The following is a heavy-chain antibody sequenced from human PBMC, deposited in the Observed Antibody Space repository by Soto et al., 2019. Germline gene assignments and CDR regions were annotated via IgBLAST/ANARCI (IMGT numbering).Heavy chain of an antibody. Sequence: GESLKISCKGSGYSFTSYWIGWVRQMPGKGLEWMGIIYPGDSDTRYSPSFQGQVTISADKSISTAYLQWSSLKASDTAMYYCARRGAMFPAYYYGMDVWDQGTTLTVSS. V-gene: IGHV5-51*01. J-gene: IGHJ6*02. CDR3: ARRGAMFPAYYYGMDV. CDR2: IYPGDSDT. CDR1: GYSFTSYW. D-gene: IGHD3-10*02.